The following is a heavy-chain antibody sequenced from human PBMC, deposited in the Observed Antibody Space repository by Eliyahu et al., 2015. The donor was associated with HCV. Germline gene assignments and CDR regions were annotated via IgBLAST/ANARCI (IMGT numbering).Heavy chain of an antibody. CDR3: ARQPYLGSMIVVADVDV. V-gene: IGHV4-39*01. CDR2: IYYSGST. D-gene: IGHD3-22*01. Sequence: QLQLQESGPGLVKPSETLSLTCTVSGGSISSSSYYWGWIRQPPGKGLEWIGSIYYSGSTYYNPSLKSRVTISVDTSKNQFSLKLSSVTAADTAVYYCARQPYLGSMIVVADVDVWGQGTTVTVSS. J-gene: IGHJ6*02. CDR1: GGSISSSSYY.